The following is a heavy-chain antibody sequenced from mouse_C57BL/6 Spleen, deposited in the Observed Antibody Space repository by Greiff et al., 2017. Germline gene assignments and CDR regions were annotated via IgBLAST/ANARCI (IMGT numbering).Heavy chain of an antibody. Sequence: VQLQQSGAELVKPGASVKLSCKASGYTFTSYWMHWVKQRPEQGLEWIGRIDPANGNTKYAPKFQGKATITADTSSNTAYLQLSSLTSEDTAIYYCARCSNYNYYYAMDYWGQGTSVTVSS. CDR2: IDPANGNT. J-gene: IGHJ4*01. D-gene: IGHD2-5*01. V-gene: IGHV14-3*01. CDR3: ARCSNYNYYYAMDY. CDR1: GYTFTSYW.